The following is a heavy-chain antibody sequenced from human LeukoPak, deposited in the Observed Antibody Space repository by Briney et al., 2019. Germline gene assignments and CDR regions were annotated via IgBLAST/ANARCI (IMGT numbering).Heavy chain of an antibody. V-gene: IGHV3-33*01. Sequence: GGSLRLSCAASGFTFSSYGMHWVRQAPGKGLEWVAVIWYDGSNKYYADSVKGRFTISRDNSKNTLYLQMNSLTAEDTAVYYCARDSLLEPYYYDSSGYYPLDYWGQGTLVTVSS. CDR1: GFTFSSYG. CDR3: ARDSLLEPYYYDSSGYYPLDY. J-gene: IGHJ4*02. CDR2: IWYDGSNK. D-gene: IGHD3-22*01.